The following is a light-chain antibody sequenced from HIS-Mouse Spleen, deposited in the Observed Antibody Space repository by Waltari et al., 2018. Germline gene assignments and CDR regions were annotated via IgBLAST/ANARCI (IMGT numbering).Light chain of an antibody. J-gene: IGLJ2*01. V-gene: IGLV3-21*03. CDR2: LDN. CDR1: NIGSES. Sequence: SYVLTQPPSVSVAPGKTARITCGGNNIGSESVHWYQQKPGQAPVLVVYLDNDRPSGIPERFAGSTSGNTATLTISRVEAGDEADYYCQVWDSSSDHVVFGGGTKLTVL. CDR3: QVWDSSSDHVV.